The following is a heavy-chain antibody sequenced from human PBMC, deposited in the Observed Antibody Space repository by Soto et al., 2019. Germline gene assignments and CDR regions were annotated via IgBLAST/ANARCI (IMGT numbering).Heavy chain of an antibody. V-gene: IGHV3-23*01. CDR2: ISGGVGRT. J-gene: IGHJ2*01. D-gene: IGHD2-15*01. CDR3: AKIELLLQTHYWYFDL. CDR1: GFTFSSYA. Sequence: GGSLRLSCAASGFTFSSYALSWVRKAQGKGLEGVSAISGGVGRTYYANSVKGRFTNSRDNAKNKLYLQMNSLRAEDTAVYYCAKIELLLQTHYWYFDLWGRGTLVTVSS.